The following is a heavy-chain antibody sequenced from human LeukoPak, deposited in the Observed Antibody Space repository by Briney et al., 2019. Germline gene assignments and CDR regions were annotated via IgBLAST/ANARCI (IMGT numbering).Heavy chain of an antibody. CDR2: IYYSGST. CDR3: ARLYGDSENFDY. V-gene: IGHV4-4*02. D-gene: IGHD4-17*01. Sequence: SGTLSLTCAVSGGSISSSNWWSWVRQPPGKGLEWIGYIYYSGSTNYNPSLKSRVTVSVDTSKNQFSLKLSSVTAADTAVYYCARLYGDSENFDYWGQGTLVTVSS. J-gene: IGHJ4*02. CDR1: GGSISSSNW.